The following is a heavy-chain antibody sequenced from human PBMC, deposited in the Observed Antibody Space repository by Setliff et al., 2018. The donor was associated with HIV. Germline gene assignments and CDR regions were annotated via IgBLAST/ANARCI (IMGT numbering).Heavy chain of an antibody. Sequence: PSETLSLTCTVSGGSISSGSYYWSWIRQPAGKGLEWIGHIYTSGSTNYNPSLKSRVTISVDTSKNQFSLKLSSVTAADTAVYYCARERVAATSPQYFDYWGQGTLVTVS. V-gene: IGHV4-61*09. D-gene: IGHD2-15*01. CDR3: ARERVAATSPQYFDY. J-gene: IGHJ4*02. CDR1: GGSISSGSYY. CDR2: IYTSGST.